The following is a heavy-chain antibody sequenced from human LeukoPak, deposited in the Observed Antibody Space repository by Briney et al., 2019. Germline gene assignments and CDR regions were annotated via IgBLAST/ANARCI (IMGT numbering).Heavy chain of an antibody. D-gene: IGHD6-13*01. Sequence: GSLRLSCAASGFTFSTYAMNWVRQAPGNGLEWVSAISGGTYSADSVRCRFTISRDNSKNTLYLQMNSLRAEDTAVYYCARAPSHSPYNFYYMDVWGKGTTVTVSS. J-gene: IGHJ6*03. CDR3: ARAPSHSPYNFYYMDV. CDR1: GFTFSTYA. V-gene: IGHV3-23*01. CDR2: ISGGT.